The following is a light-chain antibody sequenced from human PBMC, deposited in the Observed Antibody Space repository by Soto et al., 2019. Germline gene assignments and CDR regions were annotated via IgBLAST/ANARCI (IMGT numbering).Light chain of an antibody. J-gene: IGKJ4*01. CDR1: QSVNNN. CDR2: VAS. V-gene: IGKV3-15*01. CDR3: QQYNVWPLT. Sequence: EIVMTQSPVTLSVSPGDRATLSCRASQSVNNNLAWYQQKPGQTPKLLIYVASTRATGIPARFSGSGSGTEFTLTISSLQSEDFAVYYCQQYNVWPLTFGGGTKVEFK.